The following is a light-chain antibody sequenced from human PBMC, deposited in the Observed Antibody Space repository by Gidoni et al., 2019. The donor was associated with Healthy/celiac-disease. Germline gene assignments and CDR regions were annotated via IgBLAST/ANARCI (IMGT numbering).Light chain of an antibody. Sequence: DIQMTQSPSTLSASVGDRVTITCRASQSISSWLAWYQQKPGKAPKLLIYKASSLESGVPSRFSGSGSGTEFTLTISSLQPDDFATYYCQQSEGRTFGQGTKVEIK. J-gene: IGKJ1*01. V-gene: IGKV1-5*03. CDR1: QSISSW. CDR3: QQSEGRT. CDR2: KAS.